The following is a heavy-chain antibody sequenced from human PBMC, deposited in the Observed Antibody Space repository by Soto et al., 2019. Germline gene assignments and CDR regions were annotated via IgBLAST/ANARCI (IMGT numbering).Heavy chain of an antibody. D-gene: IGHD3-22*01. CDR3: ARDRLPMVVVVMGWFDP. CDR1: GFSFRDYY. Sequence: GGSLRLSCAASGFSFRDYYMSWIRQAPGKGLEWISYISGSGNTIYYADSVKGRFIISRDNAKNSLFLQMDSLRADDTAVYYCARDRLPMVVVVMGWFDPWCQGPLVTVSS. V-gene: IGHV3-11*01. J-gene: IGHJ5*02. CDR2: ISGSGNTI.